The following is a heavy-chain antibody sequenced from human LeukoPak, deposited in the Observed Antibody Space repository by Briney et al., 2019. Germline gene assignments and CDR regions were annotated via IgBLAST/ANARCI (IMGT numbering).Heavy chain of an antibody. J-gene: IGHJ3*02. CDR2: INPSGGST. D-gene: IGHD3-16*01. CDR3: ARGGYDYVWGSPVDAFDI. Sequence: ASVKVSCKASGGTFSSYAISWVRQAPGQGLEWMGIINPSGGSTSYAQKFQGRVTMTRDMSTSTVYMELSSLRSEDTAVYYCARGGYDYVWGSPVDAFDIWGQGTMVTVSS. V-gene: IGHV1-46*01. CDR1: GGTFSSYA.